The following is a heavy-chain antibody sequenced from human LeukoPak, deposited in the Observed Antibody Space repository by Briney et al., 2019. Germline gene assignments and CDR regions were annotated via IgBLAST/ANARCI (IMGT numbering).Heavy chain of an antibody. J-gene: IGHJ3*02. D-gene: IGHD5-12*01. V-gene: IGHV1-8*01. Sequence: GASVKVSCKASGYTFTSYDINWVRQATGQGLEWMGWMNPNSGNTGYAQKFQGRVTMTRNTSMSTAYMELSSLRSEDAAVYYCATSYDWDAFDIWGQGTMVTVSS. CDR2: MNPNSGNT. CDR1: GYTFTSYD. CDR3: ATSYDWDAFDI.